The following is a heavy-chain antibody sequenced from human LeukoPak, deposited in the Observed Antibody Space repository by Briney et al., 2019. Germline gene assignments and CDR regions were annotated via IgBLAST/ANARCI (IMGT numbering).Heavy chain of an antibody. D-gene: IGHD1-26*01. Sequence: SETLSLTCTVSSGSISSGSYYWSWIRQPAGKGLEWIGRIYTSGSTNYNPSLKSRVTISLDTSKNQFSLKLSSVTAADTAVYYCAREAGDSGSPGDYWGQGTLVTVSS. CDR2: IYTSGST. CDR3: AREAGDSGSPGDY. CDR1: SGSISSGSYY. J-gene: IGHJ4*02. V-gene: IGHV4-61*02.